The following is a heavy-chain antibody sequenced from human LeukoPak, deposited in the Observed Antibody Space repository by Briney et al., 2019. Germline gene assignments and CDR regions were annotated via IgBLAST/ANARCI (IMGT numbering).Heavy chain of an antibody. V-gene: IGHV3-48*01. CDR3: ARDFTRDYGSGSYQDV. Sequence: GGSLRLSCAASGFSFSSYSMNWVRQAPGKGLEWVSYISSSSSTIFYADSVKGRFTISRDNSKNTLYLQMNSLRAEDTAVYYCARDFTRDYGSGSYQDVWGKGTTVTVSS. D-gene: IGHD3-10*01. CDR2: ISSSSSTI. J-gene: IGHJ6*04. CDR1: GFSFSSYS.